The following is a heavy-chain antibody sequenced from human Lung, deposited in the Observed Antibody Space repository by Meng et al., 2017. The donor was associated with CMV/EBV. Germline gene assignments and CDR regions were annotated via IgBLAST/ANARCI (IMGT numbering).Heavy chain of an antibody. CDR2: IKPTTEHETI. D-gene: IGHD1-1*01. V-gene: IGHV3-15*01. CDR3: TTVNWNYYDY. CDR1: GFTISNAK. Sequence: SCAGSGFTISNAKISWVRQAPGKGLEWVARIKPTTEHETIDYAAPVEGRFTISRDDSRNTVYLQMNSLKSEDTAVYFCTTVNWNYYDYLGQGTLVTVSS. J-gene: IGHJ4*02.